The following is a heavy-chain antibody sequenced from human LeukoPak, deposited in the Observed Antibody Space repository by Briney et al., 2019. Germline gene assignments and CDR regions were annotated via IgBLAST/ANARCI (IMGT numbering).Heavy chain of an antibody. V-gene: IGHV3-66*02. J-gene: IGHJ4*02. Sequence: GGSLRLSCAASGFTVSSNYMSWVRQAPGKGLEWVSVIYSGGSTYYADSVKGRFTISRDNSKNTLYLQMNSLRAEDTAVYYCARAAGLGGGPYFDYWGRGTLVTVSS. CDR2: IYSGGST. CDR3: ARAAGLGGGPYFDY. CDR1: GFTVSSNY. D-gene: IGHD1-26*01.